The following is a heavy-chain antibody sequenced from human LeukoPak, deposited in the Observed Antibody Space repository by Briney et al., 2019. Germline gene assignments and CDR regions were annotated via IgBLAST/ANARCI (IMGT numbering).Heavy chain of an antibody. J-gene: IGHJ3*02. D-gene: IGHD1-26*01. CDR3: ARDPTKWEHGAFDI. CDR1: GGSISSYY. Sequence: SETLPLTCTVSGGSISSYYWSWIRQPPGKGLEWIGYIYYSGSTNYNPSLKSRVTISVDTSKNQFSLKLSSVTAADTAVYYCARDPTKWEHGAFDIWGQGTMVTVSS. CDR2: IYYSGST. V-gene: IGHV4-59*01.